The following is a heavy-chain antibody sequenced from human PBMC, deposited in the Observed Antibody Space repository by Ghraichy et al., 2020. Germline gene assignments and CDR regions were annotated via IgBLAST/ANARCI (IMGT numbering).Heavy chain of an antibody. CDR2: ISYDGSNK. Sequence: GESLNISCAASGFTFSSYAMHWVRQAPGKGLEWVAVISYDGSNKYYADSVKGRFTISRDNSKNTLYLQMNSLRAEDTAVYYCARAEWEPGPFDYWGQGALVTVSS. D-gene: IGHD1-26*01. CDR3: ARAEWEPGPFDY. J-gene: IGHJ4*02. CDR1: GFTFSSYA. V-gene: IGHV3-30-3*01.